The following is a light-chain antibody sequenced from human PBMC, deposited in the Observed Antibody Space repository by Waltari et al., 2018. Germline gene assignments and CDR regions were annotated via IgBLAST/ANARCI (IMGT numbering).Light chain of an antibody. J-gene: IGLJ3*02. Sequence: SSGLTQDPAVSVALGQTVRITCEGDCPRTYFATSYQQKPGQAPLLVIYGKNNRPSGIPDRFAGSSSEDTTSLTITGAQAEDEADYFCSSRDSSGNHVLFGGGTKLTVL. CDR3: SSRDSSGNHVL. CDR2: GKN. V-gene: IGLV3-19*01. CDR1: CPRTYF.